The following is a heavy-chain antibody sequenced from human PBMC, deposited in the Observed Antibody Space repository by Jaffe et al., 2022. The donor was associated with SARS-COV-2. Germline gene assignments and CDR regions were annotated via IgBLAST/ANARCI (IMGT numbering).Heavy chain of an antibody. CDR3: ARDSGSYPPGTFDI. Sequence: EVQLVESGGGLVQPGGSLRLSCAASGFTFSSYEMNWVRQAPGKGLEWVSYISSSGSTIYYADSVKGRFTISRDNAKNSLYLQMNSLRAEDTAVYYCARDSGSYPPGTFDIWGQGTMVTVSS. CDR2: ISSSGSTI. CDR1: GFTFSSYE. J-gene: IGHJ3*02. V-gene: IGHV3-48*03. D-gene: IGHD1-26*01.